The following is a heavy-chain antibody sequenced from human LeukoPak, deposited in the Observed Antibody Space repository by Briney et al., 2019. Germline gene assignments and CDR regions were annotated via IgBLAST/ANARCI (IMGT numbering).Heavy chain of an antibody. CDR3: AREPRIDYYGSGSHYYYYGMDV. CDR1: GFTFSTYF. V-gene: IGHV3-30-3*01. J-gene: IGHJ6*04. D-gene: IGHD3-10*01. Sequence: PGRSLRLSCAASGFTFSTYFMHWVRQAPGKGLEWVADIASDGSHTFYVESVKGRFTISRDNSKNTLYLQMNSLRAEDTAVYFCAREPRIDYYGSGSHYYYYGMDVWGKGTTVTVSS. CDR2: IASDGSHT.